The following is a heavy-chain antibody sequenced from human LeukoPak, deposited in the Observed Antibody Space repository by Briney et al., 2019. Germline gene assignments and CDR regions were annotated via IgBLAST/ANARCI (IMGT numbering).Heavy chain of an antibody. Sequence: GESLKISCKGSGYSFTSYWIGWVRQMPGKGLEWMGIIYPGDSDPRYCPSFQGQVTISADKSISTAYLQWSSLKASDTAMYYCARHRSVGATKNYYYGMDVWGQGTTVTVSS. CDR2: IYPGDSDP. D-gene: IGHD1-26*01. CDR3: ARHRSVGATKNYYYGMDV. V-gene: IGHV5-51*01. J-gene: IGHJ6*02. CDR1: GYSFTSYW.